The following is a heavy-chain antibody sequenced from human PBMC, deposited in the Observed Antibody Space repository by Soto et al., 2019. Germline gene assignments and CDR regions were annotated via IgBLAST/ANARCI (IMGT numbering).Heavy chain of an antibody. Sequence: PGGSLRLSCAASGFTFSSYGMHWVRQAPGKGLEWVAVISYDGSNKYYADSVKGRFTISRDNSKNTLYLQMNSLRAEDTAVYYCAKDSISWGLIYNWFDPWGQGTLVTVSS. J-gene: IGHJ5*02. D-gene: IGHD6-13*01. CDR3: AKDSISWGLIYNWFDP. V-gene: IGHV3-30*18. CDR2: ISYDGSNK. CDR1: GFTFSSYG.